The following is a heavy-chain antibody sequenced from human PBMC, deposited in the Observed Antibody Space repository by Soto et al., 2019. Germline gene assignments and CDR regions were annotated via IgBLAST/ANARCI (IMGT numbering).Heavy chain of an antibody. V-gene: IGHV3-74*03. D-gene: IGHD2-21*02. Sequence: EVQLVESGGGLVQPGGSLRLSCAASGFSFSSSWMHWVRQAPGKGLVWVSRISFDGTATTSSDAVKGRFIISRDNAKNTLFLQMHNLRADDTAMYYGVRDRRLRGHPFDIWGQGTFVSVSS. CDR1: GFSFSSSW. CDR2: ISFDGTAT. CDR3: VRDRRLRGHPFDI. J-gene: IGHJ3*02.